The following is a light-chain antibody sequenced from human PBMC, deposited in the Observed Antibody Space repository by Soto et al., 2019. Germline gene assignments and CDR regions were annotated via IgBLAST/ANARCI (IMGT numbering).Light chain of an antibody. CDR1: GSDIGGYNF. J-gene: IGLJ2*01. Sequence: QSALTQPASVSGSPGQSITISCTGSGSDIGGYNFVSWFQQHPGKAPKLIIYEVSDRPSGVSYRFSGSKSGNTASLTISGVQAEDEADYYCSSYTTSNTLLFGGGTKLTVL. CDR3: SSYTTSNTLL. CDR2: EVS. V-gene: IGLV2-14*01.